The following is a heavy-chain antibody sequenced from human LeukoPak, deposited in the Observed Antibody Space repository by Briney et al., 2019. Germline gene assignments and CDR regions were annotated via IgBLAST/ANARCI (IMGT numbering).Heavy chain of an antibody. D-gene: IGHD3-10*01. CDR1: GFTFSSYS. CDR2: ISGSGGST. V-gene: IGHV3-23*01. Sequence: PGGSLRLSCAASGFTFSSYSMNWVRQAPGKGLEWVSAISGSGGSTYYADSVKGRFTISRDNSKNTLYLQMNSLRAEDTAVYYCAKWHEWFGVGGNWFDPWGQGTLVTVSS. CDR3: AKWHEWFGVGGNWFDP. J-gene: IGHJ5*02.